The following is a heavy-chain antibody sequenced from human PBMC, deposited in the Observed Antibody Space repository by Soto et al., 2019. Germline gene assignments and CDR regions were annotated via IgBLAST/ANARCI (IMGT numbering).Heavy chain of an antibody. J-gene: IGHJ4*02. CDR2: INSDGGTT. D-gene: IGHD3-16*01. CDR3: ARDGGASSNTIVEKHNYFDW. V-gene: IGHV3-74*01. CDR1: RFMFSSYW. Sequence: PGGSLRLSCAASRFMFSSYWMHWVRQAPGKGLVWVSRINSDGGTTTYADSVKGRFTISRDNAKNTLYLQMNDLRPEDTAFYSCARDGGASSNTIVEKHNYFDWWGQGTLVTVSS.